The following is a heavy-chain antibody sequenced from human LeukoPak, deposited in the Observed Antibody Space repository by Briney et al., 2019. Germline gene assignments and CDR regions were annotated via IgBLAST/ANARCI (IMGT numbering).Heavy chain of an antibody. Sequence: GGTLRLSCAASGFTFSSYSMNWVRQAPGKGLEWVSSISSSSSYIYYADSLKGRFTISRDNAKNSLYLQMNSLRAEDTAVYYCARELNYYDSSGYYGGDYWGQGTLVTVSS. V-gene: IGHV3-21*06. CDR3: ARELNYYDSSGYYGGDY. D-gene: IGHD3-22*01. CDR2: ISSSSSYI. J-gene: IGHJ4*02. CDR1: GFTFSSYS.